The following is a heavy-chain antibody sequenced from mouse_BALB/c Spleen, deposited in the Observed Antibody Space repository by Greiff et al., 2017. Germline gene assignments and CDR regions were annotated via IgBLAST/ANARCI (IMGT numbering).Heavy chain of an antibody. CDR3: ARDAYYYGMGFAY. D-gene: IGHD1-1*01. V-gene: IGHV7-1*02. Sequence: EVQGVESGGGLVQPGGSLRLSCATSGFTFSDFYMEWVRQPPGKRLEWIAASRNKANDYTTEYSASVKGRFIVSRDTSQSILHLQMNALRAEDTAIYYCARDAYYYGMGFAYWGQGTLVTVSA. CDR1: GFTFSDFY. CDR2: SRNKANDYTT. J-gene: IGHJ3*01.